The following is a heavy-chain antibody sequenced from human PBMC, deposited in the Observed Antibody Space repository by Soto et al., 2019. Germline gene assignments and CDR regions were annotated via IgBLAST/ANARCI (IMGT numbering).Heavy chain of an antibody. J-gene: IGHJ4*02. V-gene: IGHV4-59*06. Sequence: SETLSLTXSVSGASTVSHYHWTWIRQPPGKGLEWMGYIFNSGTTFYNPSLTSRLSISMDTSGNHFSLELRSVTAADTAVYYCALALGPTTGLDYWGQGTLVTVSS. D-gene: IGHD1-26*01. CDR3: ALALGPTTGLDY. CDR2: IFNSGTT. CDR1: GASTVSHYH.